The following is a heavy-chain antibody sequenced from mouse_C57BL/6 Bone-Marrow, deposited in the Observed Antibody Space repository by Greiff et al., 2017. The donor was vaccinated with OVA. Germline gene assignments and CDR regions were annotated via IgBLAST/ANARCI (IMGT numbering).Heavy chain of an antibody. Sequence: VKVVESGPGLVAPSQSLSITCTVSGFSLTSYGVSWVRQPPGKGLEWLGVIWGDGSTNYHSALISRLSISKDNSKSQVFLNLNSLHTDDTATYYCAKAVYGYDRAWFAYWGQGTLVTVSA. CDR2: IWGDGST. V-gene: IGHV2-3*01. J-gene: IGHJ3*01. D-gene: IGHD2-2*01. CDR3: AKAVYGYDRAWFAY. CDR1: GFSLTSYG.